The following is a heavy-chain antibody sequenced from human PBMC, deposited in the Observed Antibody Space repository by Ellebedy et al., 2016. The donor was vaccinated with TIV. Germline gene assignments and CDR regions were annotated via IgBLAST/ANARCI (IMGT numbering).Heavy chain of an antibody. Sequence: MPSETLSLTCTVSRGSVPTYYWSWIRQSPGKGLEWMGYISYIGSTTYNPSLQSRVTISVETSKNQFSLKLSSVTAADTAVYYCARTAYAYRRYFDLWGRGTLVTVSS. J-gene: IGHJ2*01. D-gene: IGHD5-24*01. V-gene: IGHV4-59*02. CDR3: ARTAYAYRRYFDL. CDR2: ISYIGST. CDR1: RGSVPTYY.